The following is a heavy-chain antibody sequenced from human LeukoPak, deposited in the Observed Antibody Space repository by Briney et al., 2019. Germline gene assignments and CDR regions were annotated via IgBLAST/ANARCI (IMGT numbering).Heavy chain of an antibody. Sequence: GGSLSLSCAASGFTFSSYGMHWVRQAPGRGLEWVAVIWYDGSNKYYADSVKGRFTISRDNSKNTLYLQMNSLRAEDTAVYYCAKRQRIRNGSGAPFDYWGQGTLVTVSS. CDR1: GFTFSSYG. J-gene: IGHJ4*02. V-gene: IGHV3-33*06. CDR3: AKRQRIRNGSGAPFDY. D-gene: IGHD6-19*01. CDR2: IWYDGSNK.